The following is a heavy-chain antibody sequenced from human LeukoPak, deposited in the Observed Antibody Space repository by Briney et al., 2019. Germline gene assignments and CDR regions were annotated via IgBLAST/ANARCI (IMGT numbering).Heavy chain of an antibody. CDR2: INHSGST. D-gene: IGHD3-22*01. CDR3: ARDTTMIVVAGAFDI. V-gene: IGHV4-34*01. Sequence: SETLSLTCAVYGGSFSGYYWSWIRQPPGKGLEWIGEINHSGSTNYNPSLKSRVTISVDTSKNQFSLKLSSVTAADTAVYYCARDTTMIVVAGAFDIWGQGTMVTVSS. J-gene: IGHJ3*02. CDR1: GGSFSGYY.